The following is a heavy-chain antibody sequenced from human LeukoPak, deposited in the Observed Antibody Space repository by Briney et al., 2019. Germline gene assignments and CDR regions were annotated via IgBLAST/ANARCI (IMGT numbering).Heavy chain of an antibody. CDR1: GFTFISYS. CDR3: ARDAVPRAGYYDSSGHSALDY. V-gene: IGHV3-21*01. D-gene: IGHD3-22*01. J-gene: IGHJ4*02. Sequence: GGSLRLSCAASGFTFISYSLNWVRQAPGKGLEWVSSISSSSSYIHYTDSVKGRFTISRDNAKNSLSLQMNSLRAEDTAVYYCARDAVPRAGYYDSSGHSALDYWGQGTLVTVSS. CDR2: ISSSSSYI.